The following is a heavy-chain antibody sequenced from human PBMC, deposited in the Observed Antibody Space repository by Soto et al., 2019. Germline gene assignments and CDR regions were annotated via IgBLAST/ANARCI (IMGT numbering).Heavy chain of an antibody. CDR3: AASTISPYYYYYGMDV. V-gene: IGHV4-59*01. CDR1: GGSISSYY. CDR2: IYYSGST. J-gene: IGHJ6*02. D-gene: IGHD5-12*01. Sequence: QVQLQESGPGLVKPSETLSLTCTVSGGSISSYYWSWIRQPPGKGLEWIGYIYYSGSTNYNSSLKSRVTISVDTSKNQFSLKLSSVTAADTAVYYCAASTISPYYYYYGMDVWGQGTTVTVSS.